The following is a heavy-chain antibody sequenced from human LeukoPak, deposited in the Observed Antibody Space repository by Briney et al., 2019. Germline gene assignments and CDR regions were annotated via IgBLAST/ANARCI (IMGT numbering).Heavy chain of an antibody. Sequence: SETLSLTCTVSGGSISFFYWGWLRQPAGKGLEWIGRIYTSGSTNYNPSLKSRVTISLDKFKNQFSLKLSSVTAADTAVYYCARGTYYGSSAYYWFDPWGQGTLVTLSS. V-gene: IGHV4-4*07. D-gene: IGHD3-22*01. CDR1: GGSISFFY. CDR2: IYTSGST. J-gene: IGHJ5*02. CDR3: ARGTYYGSSAYYWFDP.